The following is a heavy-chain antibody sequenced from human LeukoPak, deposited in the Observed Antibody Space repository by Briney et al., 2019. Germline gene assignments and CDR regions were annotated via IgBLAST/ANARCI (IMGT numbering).Heavy chain of an antibody. CDR1: GFTFSSYA. J-gene: IGHJ4*02. Sequence: GGSLRLSCSASGFTFSSYAMHWVRQAPGKGLEYVSAISSNGGSTYYADSVKGRFTISRDNSKNTLYLQMSSLRAEDTAVYYCLCPSWNDARYYFDYWGQGTLVTVSS. V-gene: IGHV3-64D*06. D-gene: IGHD1-1*01. CDR2: ISSNGGST. CDR3: LCPSWNDARYYFDY.